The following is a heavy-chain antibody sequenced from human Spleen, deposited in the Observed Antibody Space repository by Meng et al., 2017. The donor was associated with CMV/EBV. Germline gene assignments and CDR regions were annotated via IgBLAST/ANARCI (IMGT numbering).Heavy chain of an antibody. CDR3: ARAVTGTTGFDP. D-gene: IGHD1-7*01. V-gene: IGHV1-18*01. CDR2: ISPYNRNT. Sequence: ASVKVSCKASGYTFTSYDINWVRQAPGHGLEWLGWISPYNRNTNYAQNLQDRLTMTTDTPTSTAYMELRSLTSDDTAVYYCARAVTGTTGFDPWGQGTLVTVSS. J-gene: IGHJ5*02. CDR1: GYTFTSYD.